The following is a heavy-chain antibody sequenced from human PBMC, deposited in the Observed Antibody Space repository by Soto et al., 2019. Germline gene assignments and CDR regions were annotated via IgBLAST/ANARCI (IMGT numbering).Heavy chain of an antibody. D-gene: IGHD6-6*01. CDR2: ISYDGSNK. J-gene: IGHJ6*02. V-gene: IGHV3-30-3*01. CDR1: GFTFSSYA. CDR3: ARDGPVQQLVRGPYYYYGMDV. Sequence: GGSLRLSCAASGFTFSSYAMHWVRQAPGKGLEWVAVISYDGSNKYYADSVKGRFTISRDNSKNTLYLQMNSLRAEDTAVYYCARDGPVQQLVRGPYYYYGMDVWGQGTTVTVSS.